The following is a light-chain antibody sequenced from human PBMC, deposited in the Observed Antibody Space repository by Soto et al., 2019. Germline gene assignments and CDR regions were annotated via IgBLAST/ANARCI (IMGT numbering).Light chain of an antibody. Sequence: QSVLTQPASVSGSPGQSITISCTGTSSDVGGYNYVSWYQQYPGKAPKFMIYDVSNRPSGVSNRFSGSKSGNTASLTISGLQAEDEADYYCSSYTSSSTQVFGIGTKVSVL. J-gene: IGLJ1*01. CDR3: SSYTSSSTQV. V-gene: IGLV2-14*01. CDR1: SSDVGGYNY. CDR2: DVS.